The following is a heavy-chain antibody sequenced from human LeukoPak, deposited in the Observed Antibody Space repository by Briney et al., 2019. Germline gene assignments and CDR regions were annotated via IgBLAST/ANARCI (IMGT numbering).Heavy chain of an antibody. D-gene: IGHD6-19*01. CDR1: GFTFSSYE. CDR3: AKDRQWLEYYFDY. V-gene: IGHV3-30*02. J-gene: IGHJ4*02. Sequence: GGSLRLSCAASGFTFSSYEMNWVRQAPGKGLEWVAFIRYDGSNKYYADSVKGRFTISRDNSKNTLYLQMNSLRAEDTAVYYCAKDRQWLEYYFDYWGQGTLVTVS. CDR2: IRYDGSNK.